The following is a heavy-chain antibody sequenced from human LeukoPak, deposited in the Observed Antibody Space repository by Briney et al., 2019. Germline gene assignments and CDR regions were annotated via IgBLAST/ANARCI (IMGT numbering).Heavy chain of an antibody. D-gene: IGHD2-2*01. Sequence: ASVKVPCKASGYTFTSYDINWVRQATGQRLEWMGWMNPNSGNTGYAQKFQGRVTMTRNTSISTAYMELSSLRSEDTAVYYCARSDIVVVPAAMTYMDVWGKGTTVTISS. J-gene: IGHJ6*03. CDR1: GYTFTSYD. CDR3: ARSDIVVVPAAMTYMDV. CDR2: MNPNSGNT. V-gene: IGHV1-8*01.